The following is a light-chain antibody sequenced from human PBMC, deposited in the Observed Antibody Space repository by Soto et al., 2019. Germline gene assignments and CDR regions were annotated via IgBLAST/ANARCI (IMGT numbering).Light chain of an antibody. CDR2: EVT. CDR1: SSDVGGYNS. J-gene: IGLJ1*01. V-gene: IGLV2-8*01. CDR3: SSHSGSSNFYV. Sequence: QSVLTQPPSASGSPGQSANISCTGTSSDVGGYNSVSWFQQRPGKAPKLLIYEVTKRPSGVPDRFSGSKSGNTASLTVSGLQAEDEADYYCSSHSGSSNFYVFGTGTKVTVL.